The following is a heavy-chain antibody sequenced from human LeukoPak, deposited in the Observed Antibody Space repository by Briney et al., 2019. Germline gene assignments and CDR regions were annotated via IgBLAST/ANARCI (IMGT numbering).Heavy chain of an antibody. CDR3: ARLGSFEDY. J-gene: IGHJ4*02. D-gene: IGHD1-26*01. CDR2: TYYRSRWYN. Sequence: SQTLSLTCAISGESVSSKSAIWNWIRQSPSRGLEWLGRTYYRSRWYNDYALSVNSRMTINPDTSKNQFSLQLNSVTPEDTAVYYCARLGSFEDYWGQGTLVTVSS. V-gene: IGHV6-1*01. CDR1: GESVSSKSAI.